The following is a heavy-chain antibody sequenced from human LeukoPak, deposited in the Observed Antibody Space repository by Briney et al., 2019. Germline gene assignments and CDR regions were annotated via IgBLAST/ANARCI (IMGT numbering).Heavy chain of an antibody. CDR3: ARDIAWGATTAFDI. CDR2: ISSNGGST. D-gene: IGHD1-26*01. J-gene: IGHJ3*02. V-gene: IGHV3-64*01. CDR1: GFTFSSYA. Sequence: GGSLRLSCAASGFTFSSYAMHWVRQAPGKGLEYVSAISSNGGSTYYANSVKGRFTISRDNSKNTLYLQMGSLRAEGMAVYYCARDIAWGATTAFDIWGQGTMVTVSS.